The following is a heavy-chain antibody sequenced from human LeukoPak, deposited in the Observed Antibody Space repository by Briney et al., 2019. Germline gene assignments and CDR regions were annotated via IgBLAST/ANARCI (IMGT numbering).Heavy chain of an antibody. CDR1: GGSISSYY. Sequence: PSETLSLTCTVSGGSISSYYWSWIRQPPGKGLEWIGYIYYSGSTNYNPSPKSRVTISVDTSKNQFSLKLSSVTAADTAVYYCARTYYYDSSGYPYFDYWGQGTLVTVSS. V-gene: IGHV4-59*01. D-gene: IGHD3-22*01. J-gene: IGHJ4*02. CDR3: ARTYYYDSSGYPYFDY. CDR2: IYYSGST.